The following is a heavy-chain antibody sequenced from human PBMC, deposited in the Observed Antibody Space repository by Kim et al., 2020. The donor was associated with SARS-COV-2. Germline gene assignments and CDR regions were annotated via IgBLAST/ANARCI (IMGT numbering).Heavy chain of an antibody. D-gene: IGHD2-15*01. V-gene: IGHV3-30-3*01. CDR2: ISYDGSNK. CDR3: ARDRWGDMVTPGYYFDY. J-gene: IGHJ4*02. CDR1: GFTFSSYA. Sequence: GGSLRLSCAASGFTFSSYAMHWVRQAPGKGLEWVAVISYDGSNKYYADSVKGRFTISRDNSKNTLYLQMNSLRAEDTAVYYCARDRWGDMVTPGYYFDYWGQGTLVTVSS.